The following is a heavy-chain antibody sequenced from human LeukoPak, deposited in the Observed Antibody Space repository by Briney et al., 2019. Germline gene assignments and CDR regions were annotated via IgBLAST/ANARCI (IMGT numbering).Heavy chain of an antibody. CDR3: ARDPGAAVYNLWS. V-gene: IGHV3-66*01. CDR1: GLTVSNNY. CDR2: IYSGGAT. D-gene: IGHD3-10*01. Sequence: GGSLRLSCAVSGLTVSNNYMIWVRQAPGKGLECVSLIYSGGATSYADSVKGRFTISRDSSQNMLYLQMNSLRVEDTAVYYCARDPGAAVYNLWSWGQGTLVTVSS. J-gene: IGHJ5*02.